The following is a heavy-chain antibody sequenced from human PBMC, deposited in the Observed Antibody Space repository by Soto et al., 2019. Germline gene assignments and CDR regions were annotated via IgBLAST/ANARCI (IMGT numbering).Heavy chain of an antibody. Sequence: SETLSLTCTVSGGSISSYYWSWIRQPPGKGLEWIGYIYYSGSTNYNPSLKSRVTISVDTSKNQFSLKLSSVTAADTAVYYCARAGPARRVGDFDYWGQGTLVTVSS. D-gene: IGHD6-6*01. J-gene: IGHJ4*02. CDR1: GGSISSYY. V-gene: IGHV4-59*01. CDR2: IYYSGST. CDR3: ARAGPARRVGDFDY.